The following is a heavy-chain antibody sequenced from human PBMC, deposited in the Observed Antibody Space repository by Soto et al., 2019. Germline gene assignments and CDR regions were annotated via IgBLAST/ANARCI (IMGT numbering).Heavy chain of an antibody. CDR3: ARHKSARFLEWLTPSYYYYGMDV. Sequence: ASVKVSCKASGYTFTSYDINWVRQATGQGLEWMGWMNPNSGNTGYAQKFQGRVTMTRNTSISTAYMELSSLRSEDTAVYYCARHKSARFLEWLTPSYYYYGMDVWGQGTTVTVFS. CDR2: MNPNSGNT. V-gene: IGHV1-8*01. CDR1: GYTFTSYD. D-gene: IGHD3-3*01. J-gene: IGHJ6*02.